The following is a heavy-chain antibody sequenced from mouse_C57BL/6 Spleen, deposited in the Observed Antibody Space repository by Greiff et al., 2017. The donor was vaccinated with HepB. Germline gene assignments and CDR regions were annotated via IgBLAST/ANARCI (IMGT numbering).Heavy chain of an antibody. V-gene: IGHV1-85*01. J-gene: IGHJ1*03. D-gene: IGHD1-1*01. CDR3: ARFTTVVPYWYFDV. CDR1: GYTFTSYD. CDR2: IYPRDGST. Sequence: QVHVKQSGPELVKPGASVKLSCKASGYTFTSYDINWVKQRPGQGLEWIGWIYPRDGSTKYNEKFKGKATLTVDTSSSTAYMELHSLTSEDSAVYFCARFTTVVPYWYFDVWGTGTTVTVSS.